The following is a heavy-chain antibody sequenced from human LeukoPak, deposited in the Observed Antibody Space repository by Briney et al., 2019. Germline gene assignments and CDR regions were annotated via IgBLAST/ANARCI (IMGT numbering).Heavy chain of an antibody. J-gene: IGHJ4*02. CDR1: GFTFSSCW. Sequence: GGSLRLSCAASGFTFSSCWMSWVRQAPGKGLEWVANIKQDGSEKYYVDSVKGRFTISRDNAKNSLYLQMNSLRAEDTAVYYCATMVYAPAFDYWGQGTLVTVSS. D-gene: IGHD2-8*01. CDR3: ATMVYAPAFDY. CDR2: IKQDGSEK. V-gene: IGHV3-7*01.